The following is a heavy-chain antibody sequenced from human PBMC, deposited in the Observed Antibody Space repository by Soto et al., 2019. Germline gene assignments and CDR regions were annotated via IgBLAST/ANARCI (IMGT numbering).Heavy chain of an antibody. J-gene: IGHJ4*02. D-gene: IGHD3-22*01. CDR3: TTGLSNGYYNFDY. CDR2: IKGEADGGTT. V-gene: IGHV3-15*01. CDR1: GFTFSNAW. Sequence: XXSLRLSCAASGFTFSNAWMSWVRQAPGKGLEWVGRIKGEADGGTTDYAAPVKGRITISRDHSKDTLYLHMNSLKTEDTAVYYCTTGLSNGYYNFDYWGQGTPVTVSS.